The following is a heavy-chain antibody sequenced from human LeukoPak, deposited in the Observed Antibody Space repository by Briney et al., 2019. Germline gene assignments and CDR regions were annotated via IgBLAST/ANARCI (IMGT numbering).Heavy chain of an antibody. Sequence: GASVKVSFKSSGGTFISYAISWVRQAPGQGLEWMGGIIPIFGTANYAQKFQGRVTITTDESTSTDYMELSSLRSEDTAVYYCARGTTVTTEDAFDIWGQGTMVTVSS. D-gene: IGHD4-17*01. V-gene: IGHV1-69*05. CDR1: GGTFISYA. CDR3: ARGTTVTTEDAFDI. CDR2: IIPIFGTA. J-gene: IGHJ3*02.